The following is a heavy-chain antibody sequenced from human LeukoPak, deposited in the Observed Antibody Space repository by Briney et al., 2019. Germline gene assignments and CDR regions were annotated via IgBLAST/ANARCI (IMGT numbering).Heavy chain of an antibody. V-gene: IGHV3-49*03. CDR3: TRDPPTRY. CDR1: GFTFGDYT. J-gene: IGHJ4*02. CDR2: IRKKADGGTP. Sequence: GGSLRLYCTASGFTFGDYTITWIRQAPGKGLEWVGFIRKKADGGTPEYAASVKGRFIISRDDSKSIAYLQMNSLKTDVTAVYYCTRDPPTRYWGQGTLVSVSS. D-gene: IGHD1-26*01.